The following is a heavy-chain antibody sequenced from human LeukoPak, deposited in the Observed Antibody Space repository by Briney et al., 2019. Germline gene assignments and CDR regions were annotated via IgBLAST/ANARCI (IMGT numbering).Heavy chain of an antibody. Sequence: PSETLSLTCTVSGGSISSYYWSWIRQPPGKGLEWIGYIYYSGSTNYSPSLKSRVTISVDTSKNQFSLKLSSVTAADTAVYYCARSEYSYGADAFDIWGQGTMVTVYS. D-gene: IGHD5-18*01. CDR1: GGSISSYY. CDR2: IYYSGST. V-gene: IGHV4-59*01. CDR3: ARSEYSYGADAFDI. J-gene: IGHJ3*02.